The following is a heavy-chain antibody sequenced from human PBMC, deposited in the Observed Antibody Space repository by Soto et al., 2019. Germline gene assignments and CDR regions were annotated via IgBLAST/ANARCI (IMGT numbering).Heavy chain of an antibody. CDR3: AKDGDYDFWSGYSWFDP. CDR1: GLTFSSYA. D-gene: IGHD3-3*01. Sequence: QPGGSLRLSCAASGLTFSSYAMSWVRQAPGKGLEWVAVISYDGSNKYYADSVKGRFTISRDNSKNTLYLQMNSLRAEDTAVYYCAKDGDYDFWSGYSWFDPWGQGTLVTVSS. CDR2: ISYDGSNK. J-gene: IGHJ5*02. V-gene: IGHV3-30*18.